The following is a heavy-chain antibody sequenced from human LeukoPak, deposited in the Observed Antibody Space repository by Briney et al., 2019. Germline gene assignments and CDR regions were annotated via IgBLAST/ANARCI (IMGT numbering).Heavy chain of an antibody. V-gene: IGHV4-34*01. D-gene: IGHD5-18*01. CDR3: ASGRGNNYGKTGFGY. CDR2: INHSGST. J-gene: IGHJ4*02. Sequence: SETLSLTCAVYGGSFSGYYWSWIRQPPGKGLEWIGEINHSGSTDYNPSLKSRVTISVDTSKNQFSLKLSSVTAADTAVYYCASGRGNNYGKTGFGYWGQGTLVTVSS. CDR1: GGSFSGYY.